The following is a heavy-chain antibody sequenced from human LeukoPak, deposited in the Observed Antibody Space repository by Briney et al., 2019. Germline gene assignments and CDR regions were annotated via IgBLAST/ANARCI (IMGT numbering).Heavy chain of an antibody. J-gene: IGHJ4*02. CDR3: AKEGSIFGVVIRPYYFDY. CDR1: GFTFSSYG. D-gene: IGHD3-3*01. V-gene: IGHV3-30*18. Sequence: GGSLRLSCAASGFTFSSYGMHWVRQAPGKGLEWVAVISYDGSNKYYADSVKGRFTISRDNSKDTLYLQMNSLRAEDTAVYYCAKEGSIFGVVIRPYYFDYWGQGTLVTVSS. CDR2: ISYDGSNK.